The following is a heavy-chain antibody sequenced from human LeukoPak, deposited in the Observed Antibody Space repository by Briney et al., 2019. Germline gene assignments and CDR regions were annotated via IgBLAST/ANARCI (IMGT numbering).Heavy chain of an antibody. J-gene: IGHJ4*02. CDR3: AREGGVKFDY. CDR1: GFTFSSYA. V-gene: IGHV3-30-3*01. Sequence: GGTLRLSCAASGFTFSSYAMHWVRQAPGKGLEWVAVISYDGSNKYYADSVKGRFTISRDNSKNTLYLQMNSLRAEDTAVYYCAREGGVKFDYWGQGNLVSVPS. CDR2: ISYDGSNK.